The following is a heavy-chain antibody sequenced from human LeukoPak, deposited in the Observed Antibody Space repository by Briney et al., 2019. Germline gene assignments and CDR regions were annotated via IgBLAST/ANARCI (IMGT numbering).Heavy chain of an antibody. CDR1: GYTFTSYG. J-gene: IGHJ6*03. CDR2: IRAYNGNT. Sequence: ASVNVSCMASGYTFTSYGISWVRQAPGQGLEWMGWIRAYNGNTNYAQKLQGRVTMTTDTSTSTAYMELRSLRSDDTAVYYCARGIAAAGTYNYFYYMDVWGKGTTVTVSS. D-gene: IGHD6-13*01. V-gene: IGHV1-18*01. CDR3: ARGIAAAGTYNYFYYMDV.